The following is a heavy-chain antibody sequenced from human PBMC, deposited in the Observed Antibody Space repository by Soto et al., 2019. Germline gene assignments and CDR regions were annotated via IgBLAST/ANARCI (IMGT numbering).Heavy chain of an antibody. CDR3: ARAYDILTGYYLSYYYGMDV. Sequence: SETLSLTCAVYGGSFSGYYWSWIRQPPGKGLEWIGEINHSGSTNYNPSLKSRVTISVDTSKNQFSLKLSSVTAADTAVYYCARAYDILTGYYLSYYYGMDVWVQGTTVT. J-gene: IGHJ6*02. V-gene: IGHV4-34*01. CDR2: INHSGST. CDR1: GGSFSGYY. D-gene: IGHD3-9*01.